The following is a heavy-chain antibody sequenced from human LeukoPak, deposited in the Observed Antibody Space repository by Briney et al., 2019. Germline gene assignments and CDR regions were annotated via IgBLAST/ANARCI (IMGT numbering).Heavy chain of an antibody. CDR3: AASSSQILDKIYYFDL. J-gene: IGHJ2*01. CDR2: FDLEDGET. Sequence: ASVKDSCKPSGYTLRQLSIHWVRQAPGKGLEWMGGFDLEDGETIYSQKFQGRVTMTEDTSTDTSYMDLRSLRLDDKAVYYWAASSSQILDKIYYFDLWGRGTLVSVSS. V-gene: IGHV1-24*01. D-gene: IGHD3-10*01. CDR1: GYTLRQLS.